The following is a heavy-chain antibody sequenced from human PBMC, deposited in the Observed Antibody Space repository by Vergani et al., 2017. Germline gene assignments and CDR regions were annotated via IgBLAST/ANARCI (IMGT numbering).Heavy chain of an antibody. Sequence: VQLVESGGNVVQSGTSLRLSCAASGFSFGSYGMHWVRQSPGKGLEWVSAISGSGGSTYYADSVKGRFTISRDNSKNTLYLQMNSLRAEDTAVYYCAKDPEWELLRGYFDYWGQGTLVTVSS. CDR1: GFSFGSYG. CDR2: ISGSGGST. J-gene: IGHJ4*02. V-gene: IGHV3-23*04. D-gene: IGHD1-26*01. CDR3: AKDPEWELLRGYFDY.